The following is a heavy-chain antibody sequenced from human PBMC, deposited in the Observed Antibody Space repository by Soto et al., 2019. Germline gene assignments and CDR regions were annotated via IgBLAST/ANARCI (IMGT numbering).Heavy chain of an antibody. J-gene: IGHJ6*02. CDR2: INHSRST. Sequence: XKTLSLTCAVYRGSFSRYYWSWIRQPPGQGLDWIGEINHSRSTNYNPSLKSRVTLSVDTSKNQFSLKLSSVTAADTAVYYCARYPYYDFWSGSPSYGMDASGHGSTVTVSS. V-gene: IGHV4-34*01. D-gene: IGHD3-3*01. CDR1: RGSFSRYY. CDR3: ARYPYYDFWSGSPSYGMDA.